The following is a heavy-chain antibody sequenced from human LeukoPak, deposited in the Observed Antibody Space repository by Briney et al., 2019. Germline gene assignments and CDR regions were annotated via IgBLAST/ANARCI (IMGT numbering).Heavy chain of an antibody. J-gene: IGHJ4*02. D-gene: IGHD6-13*01. CDR3: AITDRAAVHDPYYLDS. CDR2: IGWNSNKI. Sequence: GGSLRLSCAASGFTFDGYGMQWVRQAPGKGLEWVSGIGWNSNKIGYADSVKGRFTISRDNAKNSLYLQMNSLRHEDTALSYCAITDRAAVHDPYYLDSWGQGTLVTVSS. CDR1: GFTFDGYG. V-gene: IGHV3-9*01.